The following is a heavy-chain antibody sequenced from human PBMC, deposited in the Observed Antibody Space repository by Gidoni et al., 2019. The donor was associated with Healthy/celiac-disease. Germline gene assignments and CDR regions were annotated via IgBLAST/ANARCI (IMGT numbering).Heavy chain of an antibody. Sequence: EVQLLESGGGLVHPGGSLRLSCAASGFTFSSYAMSWVRQAPGKGLEWVSAISGSGGSTYYADSVKGRFTISRDNSKNTLYLQMNSRRAEDTAVYYCAKDKDTYYYDSSGYYYTFDYWGQGTLVTVSS. J-gene: IGHJ4*02. D-gene: IGHD3-22*01. CDR2: ISGSGGST. V-gene: IGHV3-23*01. CDR1: GFTFSSYA. CDR3: AKDKDTYYYDSSGYYYTFDY.